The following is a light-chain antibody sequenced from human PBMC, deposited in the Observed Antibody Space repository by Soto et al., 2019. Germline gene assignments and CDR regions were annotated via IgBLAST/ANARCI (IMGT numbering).Light chain of an antibody. CDR3: QQYANWPLT. CDR2: KTS. Sequence: EVVMTQSPATVSVSPGERTSLSCRASQSAGTNLGWYQQKPGQAPRLLISKTSTRATGVPARFSGSGSGTEFTLTISSLQSEDIEVYYCQQYANWPLTFGGGTKVDIK. J-gene: IGKJ4*01. V-gene: IGKV3-15*01. CDR1: QSAGTN.